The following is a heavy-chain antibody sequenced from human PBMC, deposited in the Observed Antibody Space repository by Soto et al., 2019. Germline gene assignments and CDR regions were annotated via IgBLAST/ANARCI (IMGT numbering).Heavy chain of an antibody. Sequence: PSETLSLTCTVSGGSISSSSYYWSWIRQHPGKGLEWIGNIYYSGSTYYNPSLKSRVTISVDTSKNQFSLKLSSVTAADTAVYYCARGLNRVVPAAIYNWFDPWGQGTLVTVSS. J-gene: IGHJ5*02. CDR3: ARGLNRVVPAAIYNWFDP. V-gene: IGHV4-31*03. D-gene: IGHD2-2*01. CDR2: IYYSGST. CDR1: GGSISSSSYY.